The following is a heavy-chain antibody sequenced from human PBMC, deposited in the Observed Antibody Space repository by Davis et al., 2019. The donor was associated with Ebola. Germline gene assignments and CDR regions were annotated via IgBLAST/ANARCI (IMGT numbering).Heavy chain of an antibody. CDR1: GGSISSGDYY. CDR3: ATGAYYGSGYYFDY. V-gene: IGHV4-30-4*01. Sequence: SETLSLTCTVSGGSISSGDYYWNWIRQPPGKGLEWIGYISYSGNTYYNPSLKSRVTISVDTSENHFPLKLSSVTAADTAVYYCATGAYYGSGYYFDYWGQGTLVTVSS. D-gene: IGHD3-10*01. CDR2: ISYSGNT. J-gene: IGHJ4*02.